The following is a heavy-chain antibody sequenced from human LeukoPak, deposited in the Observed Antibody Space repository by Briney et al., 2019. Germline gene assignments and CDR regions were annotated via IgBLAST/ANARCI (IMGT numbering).Heavy chain of an antibody. D-gene: IGHD6-19*01. V-gene: IGHV4-30-2*03. CDR2: IYYSGRS. Sequence: PSETLSLTCTVSGGSIMVAAYSWSWIRQPPAKGLEWIGYIYYSGRSYYNPSLKSRVTISLDTSKNQFSLKLSSVTAADTAVYYCARHRGAVAATGFYWFDPWGQGTLVTVSS. CDR1: GGSIMVAAYS. J-gene: IGHJ5*02. CDR3: ARHRGAVAATGFYWFDP.